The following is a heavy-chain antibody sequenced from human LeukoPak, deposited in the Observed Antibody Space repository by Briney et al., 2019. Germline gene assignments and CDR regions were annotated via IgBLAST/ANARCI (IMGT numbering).Heavy chain of an antibody. V-gene: IGHV4-39*01. CDR2: IYYSGST. CDR3: ARLGVRWDAFDI. D-gene: IGHD3-16*01. J-gene: IGHJ3*02. Sequence: PSETLSLTCTVSGGSISSSSYYWGWIRQPPGKGLEWIGSIYYSGSTYYNPSLKSRVTISVDTSKNQFSLKLSSVTAADTAVYYCARLGVRWDAFDIWGQGTMVTVSS. CDR1: GGSISSSSYY.